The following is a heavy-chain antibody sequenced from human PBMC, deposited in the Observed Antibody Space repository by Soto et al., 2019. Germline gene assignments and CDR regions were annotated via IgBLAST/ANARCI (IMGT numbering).Heavy chain of an antibody. J-gene: IGHJ6*02. V-gene: IGHV4-59*01. CDR3: ARDLRCCGLDV. CDR1: GASMRSYA. D-gene: IGHD3-9*01. CDR2: SFYSGSS. Sequence: SETLSLTCNVSGASMRSYAWTWRRLSPGKGLEWIGDSFYSGSSNLNPSLRSRLSISIDTSQNKFSLMLKSVTAADTAVYYCARDLRCCGLDVWGQGTTVTVSS.